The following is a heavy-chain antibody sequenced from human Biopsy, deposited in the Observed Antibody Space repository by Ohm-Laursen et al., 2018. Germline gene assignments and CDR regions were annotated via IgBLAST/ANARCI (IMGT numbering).Heavy chain of an antibody. CDR3: AKIHCSGGSCYPNAFDM. V-gene: IGHV3-9*01. CDR2: ISWNSVGI. J-gene: IGHJ3*02. D-gene: IGHD2-15*01. Sequence: RSLRLSCAASGFTFENYAMNWVRQAPGKSLEWVSGISWNSVGIGYADSVKGRFTISRDNAKNFLYLEMNNLRPEDTALYYCAKIHCSGGSCYPNAFDMWGRGTRVTVS. CDR1: GFTFENYA.